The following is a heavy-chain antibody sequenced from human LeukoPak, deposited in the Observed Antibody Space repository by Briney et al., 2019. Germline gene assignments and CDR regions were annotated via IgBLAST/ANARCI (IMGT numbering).Heavy chain of an antibody. CDR1: GFTFSSYW. CDR3: ARGGGLDV. J-gene: IGHJ6*02. D-gene: IGHD3-16*01. V-gene: IGHV3-7*03. CDR2: INHNGNVN. Sequence: VGSLRLSCAASGFTFSSYWMNWARQAPGKGLEWVASINHNGNVNYYVDSVKGRFTISRDNAENSLYLQMSNLRAEDTAVYFCARGGGLDVWGQGATVTVSS.